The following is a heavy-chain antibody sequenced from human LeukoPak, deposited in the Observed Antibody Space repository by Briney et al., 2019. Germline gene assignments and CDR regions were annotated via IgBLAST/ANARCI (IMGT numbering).Heavy chain of an antibody. CDR1: GFTFSDYY. D-gene: IGHD3-10*01. V-gene: IGHV3-11*01. Sequence: GGSLRLSCAASGFTFSDYYMSWIRQAPGKGLEWVSYISSSGSTIYYADSVKGRFTISRDDSKSIAYLQMNSLKTEDTAVYYCTRDWYYYGSGSYDNWFDPWGQGTLVTVSS. J-gene: IGHJ5*02. CDR3: TRDWYYYGSGSYDNWFDP. CDR2: ISSSGSTI.